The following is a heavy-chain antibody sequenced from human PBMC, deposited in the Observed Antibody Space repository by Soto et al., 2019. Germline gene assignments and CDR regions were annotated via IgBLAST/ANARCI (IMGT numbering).Heavy chain of an antibody. V-gene: IGHV1-3*01. CDR3: ARGIATGQLEP. J-gene: IGHJ5*02. CDR1: GYTFTRYT. D-gene: IGHD2-15*01. CDR2: INPDNGNT. Sequence: ASVKVSCKASGYTFTRYTMNWVRQAPGQRLEWMGWINPDNGNTKSSQKFQDRVIITRDTSASTAYMDLSSLRSEDTAVYYCARGIATGQLEPWGQGTLVPVSS.